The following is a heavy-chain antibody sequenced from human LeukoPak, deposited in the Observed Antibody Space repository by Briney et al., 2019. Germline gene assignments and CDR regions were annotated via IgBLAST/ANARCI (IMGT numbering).Heavy chain of an antibody. D-gene: IGHD5-18*01. CDR1: GGSISSTTYY. V-gene: IGHV4-39*07. Sequence: SETLSLTCTVSGGSISSTTYYWAWIRQPPGKGLEWIGSIYKAGNTNYNPSLKSRVTISVDTSKNQFSLKLSSVTAADTAVYYCARRRGYSYGLDYWGQGTLVTVSS. J-gene: IGHJ4*02. CDR2: IYKAGNT. CDR3: ARRRGYSYGLDY.